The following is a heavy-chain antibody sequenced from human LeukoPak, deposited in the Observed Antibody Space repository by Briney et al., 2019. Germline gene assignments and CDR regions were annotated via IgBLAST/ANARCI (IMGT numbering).Heavy chain of an antibody. CDR2: ISAYNGNT. Sequence: GASVKVSCKASGYTFTSYGISWVRQAPGQGLEWMGWISAYNGNTNYAQKLQGRVTMATDTSTSTAYMELRSLRSDDTAVYYCARAHRYYYDSSSYYYLYWGQGTLVTVSS. CDR3: ARAHRYYYDSSSYYYLY. J-gene: IGHJ4*02. CDR1: GYTFTSYG. V-gene: IGHV1-18*01. D-gene: IGHD3-22*01.